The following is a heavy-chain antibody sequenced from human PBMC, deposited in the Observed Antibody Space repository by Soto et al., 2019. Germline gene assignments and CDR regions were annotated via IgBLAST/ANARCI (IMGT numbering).Heavy chain of an antibody. CDR3: ATDLNSRAVAGNNWFDP. J-gene: IGHJ5*02. CDR1: GYTLTELS. V-gene: IGHV1-24*01. CDR2: FDPEDGET. D-gene: IGHD6-19*01. Sequence: GASVKVSCKVSGYTLTELSMHWVRQAPGKGLEWMGGFDPEDGETIYAQKFQGRVTMTEDTSTDTAYMELSSLRSEDTAVYYCATDLNSRAVAGNNWFDPWGQETLVTVSS.